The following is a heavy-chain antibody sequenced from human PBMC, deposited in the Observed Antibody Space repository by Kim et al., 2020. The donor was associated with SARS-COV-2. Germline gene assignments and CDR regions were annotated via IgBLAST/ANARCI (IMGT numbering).Heavy chain of an antibody. CDR1: GGSFSGYY. CDR3: ARGLWTPTSWMDV. D-gene: IGHD1-1*01. CDR2: INHSGST. J-gene: IGHJ6*02. Sequence: SETLSLTCAVYGGSFSGYYWSWIRQPPGKGLEWIGEINHSGSTNYNPSLKSRVTISVDTSKNQFSLKLSSVTAADTAVYYCARGLWTPTSWMDVWGQGTTVTVSS. V-gene: IGHV4-34*01.